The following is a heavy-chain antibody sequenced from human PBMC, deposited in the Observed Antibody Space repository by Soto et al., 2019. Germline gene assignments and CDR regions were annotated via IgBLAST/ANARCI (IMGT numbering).Heavy chain of an antibody. D-gene: IGHD3-10*02. CDR2: INQGGRT. CDR3: ARSQMLFLWFGP. J-gene: IGHJ5*02. CDR1: GGSFSGHF. V-gene: IGHV4-34*01. Sequence: SENLSLTCAVYGGSFSGHFWSWIRQSPGKGLEWIGEINQGGRTNCNPSLKSRVTMSLDTSNNHFSLILTSVTAADTAIYYCARSQMLFLWFGPCGQVTPVT.